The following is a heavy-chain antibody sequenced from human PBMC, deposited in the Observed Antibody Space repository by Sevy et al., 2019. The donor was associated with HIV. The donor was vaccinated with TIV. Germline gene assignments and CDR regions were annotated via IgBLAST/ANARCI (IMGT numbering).Heavy chain of an antibody. CDR2: ISSSSSYI. V-gene: IGHV3-21*01. D-gene: IGHD1-1*01. J-gene: IGHJ4*02. CDR3: AREGTTGTTSDY. CDR1: GFTFSSYS. Sequence: GGSLRLSCAASGFTFSSYSMNWVRQAPGKGLEWVSSISSSSSYIYYADSVKGRFTISRDNAKNSLYLQMNSLRAEDTAVYYCAREGTTGTTSDYWCQGTLVTVSS.